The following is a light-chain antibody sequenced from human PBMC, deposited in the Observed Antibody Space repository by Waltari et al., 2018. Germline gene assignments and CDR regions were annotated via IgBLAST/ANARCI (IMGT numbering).Light chain of an antibody. CDR3: QHYVRLPAT. CDR1: QSVSRA. Sequence: EILLTQSPRSLSSSPGERVTLSCRASQSVSRALAWYQQKPGQAPRLLIFGASNRATGIPDRFSGSGSETDFSLTISRLEPEDFAVYYCQHYVRLPATFGRGTKVEIK. V-gene: IGKV3-20*01. J-gene: IGKJ1*01. CDR2: GAS.